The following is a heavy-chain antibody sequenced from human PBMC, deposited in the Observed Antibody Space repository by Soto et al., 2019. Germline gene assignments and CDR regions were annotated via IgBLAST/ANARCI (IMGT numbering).Heavy chain of an antibody. CDR3: VRGSSCSNGVRYNLGWFGP. CDR2: IWPDGNDK. D-gene: IGHD2-8*01. CDR1: GFTFTTFA. V-gene: IGHV3-33*01. J-gene: IGHJ5*02. Sequence: QVQLVESVGGVVQPGRSLRLSCTASGFTFTTFALHWVRQGPAKGLEWVAIIWPDGNDKYYADSVKGRFTISSDNSKNTLFLQMNSLRAEDTAVYYCVRGSSCSNGVRYNLGWFGPWGQGTLVTVSS.